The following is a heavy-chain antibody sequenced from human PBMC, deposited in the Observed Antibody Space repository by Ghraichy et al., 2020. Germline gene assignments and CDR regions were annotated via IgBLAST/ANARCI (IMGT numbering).Heavy chain of an antibody. J-gene: IGHJ4*02. CDR1: GDSVSSNSAA. Sequence: SETLSLTCAISGDSVSSNSAAWSWIRQSPSRGLEWLGRIYYRSKWYNDYAVSVKSRITINPDTSKNQFSLQLNSVTPEDTAVYYCSRGDSQLAAHCWGQGTLVTVSS. V-gene: IGHV6-1*01. CDR3: SRGDSQLAAHC. D-gene: IGHD6-6*01. CDR2: IYYRSKWYN.